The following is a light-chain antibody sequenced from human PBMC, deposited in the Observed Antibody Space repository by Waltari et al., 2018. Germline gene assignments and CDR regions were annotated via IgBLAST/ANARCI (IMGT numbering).Light chain of an antibody. J-gene: IGLJ3*02. V-gene: IGLV2-23*02. CDR2: EVN. Sequence: QSALPQPASVSASPGQSITISCPGTSSAVGSYDLVSWYQQHPGKVPKLMIYEVNKRPSGVSSRFSGSKSVNTASLTISGLQADDEADYYCSSYAGTNIHWMFGGGTKLTVL. CDR1: SSAVGSYDL. CDR3: SSYAGTNIHWM.